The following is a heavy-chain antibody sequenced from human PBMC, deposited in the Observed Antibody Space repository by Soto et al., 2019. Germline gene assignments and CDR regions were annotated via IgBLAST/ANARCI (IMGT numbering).Heavy chain of an antibody. CDR2: INDRGDLT. J-gene: IGHJ4*02. V-gene: IGHV3-23*01. CDR1: GFTFSDFA. D-gene: IGHD3-10*01. CDR3: AKETLTTGKRGLCDD. Sequence: GSLRLSCAASGFTSGFTFSDFAMSWVRQAPGKGLEWVSAINDRGDLTYDADSVKGRFTISRDNSKNMLYLQMSGLRVDGTAIYYCAKETLTTGKRGLCDDWGPGTLVTVSS.